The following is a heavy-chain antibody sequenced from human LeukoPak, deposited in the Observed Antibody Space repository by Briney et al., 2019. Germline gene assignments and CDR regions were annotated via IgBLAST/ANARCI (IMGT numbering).Heavy chain of an antibody. J-gene: IGHJ4*02. CDR2: INWNGGNT. V-gene: IGHV3-20*04. D-gene: IGHD3-22*01. CDR1: GFTFSSYS. CDR3: TRVGQSYSSSGQALDH. Sequence: GGSLRLSCAASGFTFSSYSMNWVRQAPGKGLEWVSGINWNGGNTGYADSVKGRFTISRDNAKNSLYLQMNSLRAEDTAVYYCTRVGQSYSSSGQALDHWGQGTLVTVSS.